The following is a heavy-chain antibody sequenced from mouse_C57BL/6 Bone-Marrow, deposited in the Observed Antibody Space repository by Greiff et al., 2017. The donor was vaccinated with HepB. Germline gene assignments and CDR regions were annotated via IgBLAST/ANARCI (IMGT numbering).Heavy chain of an antibody. Sequence: QVQLQQSGAELARPGASVKLSCKASGYTFTSYGISWVKQRTGQGLEWIGEIYPRSGNTYYNEKFKGKATLPADKSSSTAYMELRSLTSEDSACYFCARVFDYDPYFDYWGQGTTLTVSS. D-gene: IGHD2-4*01. CDR1: GYTFTSYG. CDR3: ARVFDYDPYFDY. J-gene: IGHJ2*01. V-gene: IGHV1-81*01. CDR2: IYPRSGNT.